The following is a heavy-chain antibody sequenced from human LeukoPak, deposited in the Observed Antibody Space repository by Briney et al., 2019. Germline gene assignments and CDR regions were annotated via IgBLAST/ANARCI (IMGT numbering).Heavy chain of an antibody. J-gene: IGHJ4*02. CDR1: GFTFSSYV. CDR3: ARDPRLEISGMVIDMLDY. Sequence: GGSLRLSCAASGFTFSSYVMHWVRQAPGKGLEWVAVISFDGSNKNYADSVKGRFTISRDNSKNTLYLQMNSLRAEDSAIYYCARDPRLEISGMVIDMLDYWGRGTLVTVSS. V-gene: IGHV3-30-3*01. D-gene: IGHD3-3*01. CDR2: ISFDGSNK.